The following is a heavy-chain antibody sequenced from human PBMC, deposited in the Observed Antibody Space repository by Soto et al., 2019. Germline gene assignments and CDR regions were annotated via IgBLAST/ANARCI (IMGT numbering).Heavy chain of an antibody. CDR3: ARALLWRGPLDF. CDR2: IWYDGTNE. Sequence: QVLLVESGGGVVQPGKSLRLSCAASGFPFSNYGMHWVRQAPGKGLEWVSSIWYDGTNENYIDPVKGRFTISRDNSGNTLYLQMTNFRFEDTAMYFWARALLWRGPLDFWGQGALGTVSS. D-gene: IGHD3-3*01. V-gene: IGHV3-33*01. J-gene: IGHJ4*02. CDR1: GFPFSNYG.